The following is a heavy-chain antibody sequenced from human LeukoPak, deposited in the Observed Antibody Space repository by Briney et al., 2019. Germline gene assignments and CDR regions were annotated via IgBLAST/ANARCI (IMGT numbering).Heavy chain of an antibody. V-gene: IGHV3-23*01. CDR3: ARESGKFDY. CDR2: ISGSGGST. J-gene: IGHJ4*02. Sequence: PPGGSLRLSCAASGFTFSSYAMSWVRQAPGKGLEWVSAISGSGGSTYYADSVKGRFTISRDNSKNSLSLEMNSLRTEDTAMYYCARESGKFDYWGQGTLVAVSS. CDR1: GFTFSSYA.